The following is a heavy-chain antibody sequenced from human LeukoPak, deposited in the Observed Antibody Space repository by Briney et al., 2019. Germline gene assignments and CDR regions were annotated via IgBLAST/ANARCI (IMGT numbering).Heavy chain of an antibody. CDR1: GGSISSYY. CDR3: ARARIQLWFGN. V-gene: IGHV4-59*08. D-gene: IGHD5-18*01. Sequence: SETLSLTCTVSGGSISSYYWSWIRQPPGKGLEWIGYIYYSGSTNYNPSLKSRVTISVDTSKDQFSLKLSSVTAADTAVYYCARARIQLWFGNWGQGTLVTVSS. J-gene: IGHJ4*02. CDR2: IYYSGST.